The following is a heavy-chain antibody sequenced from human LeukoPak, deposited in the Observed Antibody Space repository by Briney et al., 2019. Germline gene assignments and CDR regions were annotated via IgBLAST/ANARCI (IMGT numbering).Heavy chain of an antibody. CDR2: IYYSGST. D-gene: IGHD5-18*01. CDR3: ASFNVDTAMAVDY. J-gene: IGHJ4*02. V-gene: IGHV4-59*01. CDR1: GGSISSYY. Sequence: SETLSLTCTVSGGSISSYYWSWTRQPPGKGLEWIGYIYYSGSTNYNPSLKSRVTISVDTSKNQFSLKLSSVTAADTAVYYCASFNVDTAMAVDYWGQGTLVTVSS.